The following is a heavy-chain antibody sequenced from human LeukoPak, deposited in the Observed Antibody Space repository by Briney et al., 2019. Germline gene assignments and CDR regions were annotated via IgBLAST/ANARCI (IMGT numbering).Heavy chain of an antibody. Sequence: GGSLRLSCAASGFSFSSYGMHWVRQAPGKGLEWVAFIRYEGSNKYYADSVKGRFTISRDNSKNTLYLQMNSLRAEDTAVYYCAKDPHRWRYFDWLLSFYFDYWGQGTLVTVSS. J-gene: IGHJ4*02. CDR2: IRYEGSNK. CDR3: AKDPHRWRYFDWLLSFYFDY. V-gene: IGHV3-30*02. D-gene: IGHD3-9*01. CDR1: GFSFSSYG.